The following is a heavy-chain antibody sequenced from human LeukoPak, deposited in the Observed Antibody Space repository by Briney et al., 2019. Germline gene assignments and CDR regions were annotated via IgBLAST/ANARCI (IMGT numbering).Heavy chain of an antibody. CDR2: INPNSGGT. V-gene: IGHV1-2*02. D-gene: IGHD3-3*01. CDR1: GYTFTGYY. Sequence: ASVKVSCKASGYTFTGYYMHWVRQAPGRGLEWMGWINPNSGGTNYAQKFQGRVTMTRDTSISTAYMELSRLRSDDTAVYYCARSTATQYDFWSGYSYFDYWGQGTLVTVSS. J-gene: IGHJ4*02. CDR3: ARSTATQYDFWSGYSYFDY.